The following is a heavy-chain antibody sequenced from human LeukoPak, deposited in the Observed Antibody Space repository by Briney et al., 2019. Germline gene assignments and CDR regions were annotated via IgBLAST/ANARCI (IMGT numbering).Heavy chain of an antibody. D-gene: IGHD4-23*01. J-gene: IGHJ4*02. CDR3: ARHIGDGGNDY. Sequence: EESLKISCKGSGYSFTSYWIGWLRPMPGKGLEWMGIIYPGDSDTRYSPSFQGQVAISADKSISTAYLQWSSLKASDTAMYYCARHIGDGGNDYWGQGTLVTVSS. CDR1: GYSFTSYW. V-gene: IGHV5-51*01. CDR2: IYPGDSDT.